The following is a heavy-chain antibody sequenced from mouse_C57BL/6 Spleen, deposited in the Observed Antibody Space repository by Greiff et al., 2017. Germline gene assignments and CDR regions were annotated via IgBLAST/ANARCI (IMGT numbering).Heavy chain of an antibody. J-gene: IGHJ4*01. CDR1: GYTFTEYT. Sequence: VKLMESGAELVKPGASVKLSCKASGYTFTEYTIHWVKQRSGQGLEWIGWFYPGSGSIKYNEKFKDKATLTADKSSSTVYMALSRLTSEDSAVYFCARHETGSPSQYAMDYWGQGTSVTVSS. D-gene: IGHD1-1*01. CDR3: ARHETGSPSQYAMDY. V-gene: IGHV1-62-2*01. CDR2: FYPGSGSI.